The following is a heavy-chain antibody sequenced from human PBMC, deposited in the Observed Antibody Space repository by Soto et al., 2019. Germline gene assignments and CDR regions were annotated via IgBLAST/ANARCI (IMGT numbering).Heavy chain of an antibody. CDR2: ISYSGST. CDR3: ARDEGGWFDP. V-gene: IGHV4-30-4*01. Sequence: SETLSLTCTVSGGSISSGNYYWSWIRQPPGKGLEWIGFISYSGSTYYNPSLKSRVTISVDTSKNQFSLKLSSVTAADTAVYYCARDEGGWFDPWGQGTLVTVSS. J-gene: IGHJ5*02. CDR1: GGSISSGNYY.